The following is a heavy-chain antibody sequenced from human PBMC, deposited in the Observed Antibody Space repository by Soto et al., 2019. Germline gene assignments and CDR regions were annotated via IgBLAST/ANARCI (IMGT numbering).Heavy chain of an antibody. J-gene: IGHJ6*02. V-gene: IGHV4-38-2*02. CDR1: GGSISSGYY. CDR3: ARVGGYGMDV. D-gene: IGHD3-10*01. CDR2: IYHIGST. Sequence: PSETLSLTCTVSGGSISSGYYWGWIRQPPGKGLEWIGSIYHIGSTYCNPSLKSRVTISVDTSKNQFSLKLSSVTAADTAVYYCARVGGYGMDVWGQGTTVTVSS.